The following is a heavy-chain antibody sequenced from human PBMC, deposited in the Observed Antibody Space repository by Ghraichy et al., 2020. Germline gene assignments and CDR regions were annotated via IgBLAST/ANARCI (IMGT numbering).Heavy chain of an antibody. CDR2: IYYSGST. Sequence: SQTLSLTCTVSGGSISSSSYYWGWIRQPPGKGLEWIGSIYYSGSTYYNPSLKSRVTISVDTSKNQFSLKLSSVTAADTAVYYCARHRGTTVVTRWFDPWGQGTLVTVSS. CDR1: GGSISSSSYY. CDR3: ARHRGTTVVTRWFDP. V-gene: IGHV4-39*01. D-gene: IGHD4-23*01. J-gene: IGHJ5*02.